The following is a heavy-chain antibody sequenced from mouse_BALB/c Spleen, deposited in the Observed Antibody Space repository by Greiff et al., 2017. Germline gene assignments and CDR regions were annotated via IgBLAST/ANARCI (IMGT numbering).Heavy chain of an antibody. Sequence: EVKLMESGGGLVKPGGSLKLSCAASGFTFSSYTMSWVRQTPEKRLEWVATISSGGSYTYYPDSVKGRFTISRDNAKNTLYLQMSSLKSEDTAMYYCTRDRGVLRDYYAMDYWGQGTSVTVSS. V-gene: IGHV5-6-4*01. J-gene: IGHJ4*01. CDR2: ISSGGSYT. D-gene: IGHD1-1*01. CDR3: TRDRGVLRDYYAMDY. CDR1: GFTFSSYT.